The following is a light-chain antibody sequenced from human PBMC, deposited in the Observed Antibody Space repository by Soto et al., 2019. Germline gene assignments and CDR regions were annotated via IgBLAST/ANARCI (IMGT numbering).Light chain of an antibody. CDR1: SGHISNS. J-gene: IGLJ7*01. CDR2: IKTAGTH. V-gene: IGLV4-69*01. CDR3: QAWGSGAAV. Sequence: QLVLTQSPSASAYLGASGRLTCTLSSGHISNSIAWHQQQPGKGPSFLMKIKTAGTHLKGEGIPERFSGSSSGAERYLTIFRLQSADEADYHCQAWGSGAAVFGGGTQLTVL.